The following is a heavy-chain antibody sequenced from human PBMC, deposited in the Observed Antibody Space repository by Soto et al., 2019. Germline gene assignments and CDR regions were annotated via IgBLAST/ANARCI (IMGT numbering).Heavy chain of an antibody. Sequence: VNVSLKGSVEGISSYRFGRLRLDPRQTLEWMGGIIPIFGTANYAKKFQGRVTITADESTSTAYMEMSSLRSEDTAVYYCARRYCGSTRPYSSYYSGMDVRGQGTMVTVSS. CDR3: ARRYCGSTRPYSSYYSGMDV. CDR2: IIPIFGTA. D-gene: IGHD2-2*01. J-gene: IGHJ6*02. V-gene: IGHV1-69*13. CDR1: VEGISSYR.